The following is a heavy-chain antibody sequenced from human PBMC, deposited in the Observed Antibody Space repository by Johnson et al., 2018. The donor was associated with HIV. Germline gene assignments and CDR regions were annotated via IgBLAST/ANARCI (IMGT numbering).Heavy chain of an antibody. D-gene: IGHD2-21*02. V-gene: IGHV3-30-3*01. CDR1: GFTFSSYA. Sequence: VQLMESGGGVVQPGRSLRLSCAASGFTFSSYAMHWVRQAPGKGLEWVAVISYDGSNKYYTDSVKGRFTISRDNSKNTLYLQMNSLRADDTAVYYCAGVTGADDAFDIWGQGTMVTVSS. J-gene: IGHJ3*02. CDR2: ISYDGSNK. CDR3: AGVTGADDAFDI.